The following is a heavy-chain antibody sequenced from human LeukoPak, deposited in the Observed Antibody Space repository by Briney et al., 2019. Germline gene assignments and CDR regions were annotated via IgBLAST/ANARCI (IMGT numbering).Heavy chain of an antibody. J-gene: IGHJ4*02. CDR3: AKDLSIFDY. D-gene: IGHD6-6*01. CDR1: GGSIRSSSYY. V-gene: IGHV3-23*01. Sequence: LASETLSLTCTVSGGSIRSSSYYWGWIRQAPGKGLEWVSAISGSGGSTYYADSVKGRFTISRDNSKNTLYLQMNSLRAEDTAVYYCAKDLSIFDYWGQGTLVTVSS. CDR2: ISGSGGST.